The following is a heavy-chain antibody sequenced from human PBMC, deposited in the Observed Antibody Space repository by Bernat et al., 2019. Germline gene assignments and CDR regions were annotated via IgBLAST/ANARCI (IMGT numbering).Heavy chain of an antibody. CDR2: ISGSGGST. D-gene: IGHD2-15*01. V-gene: IGHV3-23*04. Sequence: EVQLVESGGGLVQPGGSLRLSCAASGFTFSSYAMSWVRQAPGKGLEWVSAISGSGGSTYYADSVKGRFTISRDNSKNTLYLQMNSLRAEDTAVYYCAKDQEIECSETSRCTMYSYYFGVDVWGQGTTVTVSS. J-gene: IGHJ6*02. CDR1: GFTFSSYA. CDR3: AKDQEIECSETSRCTMYSYYFGVDV.